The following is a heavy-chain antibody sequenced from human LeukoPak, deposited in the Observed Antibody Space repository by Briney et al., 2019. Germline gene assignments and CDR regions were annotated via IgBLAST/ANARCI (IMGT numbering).Heavy chain of an antibody. Sequence: SETLSLTCTVSGGSISSSSYYWGWIRQPPGKGLEWIGSIYYSGSTYYNPSLKSRVTISVDTSKNQFSLKLSSVTAADTAVYYCAIQGAYYYDSSGYRTDYWGQGSPVTVSS. V-gene: IGHV4-39*01. CDR1: GGSISSSSYY. D-gene: IGHD3-22*01. CDR3: AIQGAYYYDSSGYRTDY. CDR2: IYYSGST. J-gene: IGHJ4*02.